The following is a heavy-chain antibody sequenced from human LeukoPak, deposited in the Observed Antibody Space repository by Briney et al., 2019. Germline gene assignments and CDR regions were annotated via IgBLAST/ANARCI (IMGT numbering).Heavy chain of an antibody. CDR1: GASISSTAHY. V-gene: IGHV4-39*07. D-gene: IGHD5-12*01. CDR2: INHSGST. Sequence: SETLSLTCTVSGASISSTAHYWSWIRQPPGKGLEWIGEINHSGSTNYNPSLKSRVTISVDTSKNQFSLKLSSVTAADTAVYYCPRGYSTGTDYMDVWGKGTTVTVSS. CDR3: PRGYSTGTDYMDV. J-gene: IGHJ6*03.